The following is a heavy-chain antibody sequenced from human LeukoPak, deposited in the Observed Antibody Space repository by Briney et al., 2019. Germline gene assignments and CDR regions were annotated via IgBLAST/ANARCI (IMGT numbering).Heavy chain of an antibody. CDR1: GFTFSSYA. V-gene: IGHV3-23*01. CDR3: ARSVIAVAGYDAFDI. D-gene: IGHD6-19*01. J-gene: IGHJ3*02. Sequence: GGSLRLSCAASGFTFSSYAMSWVRQAPGKGLEWVSAISGSGGSTYYADSVEGRFTISRDNAKNSLYLEMNSLRDEDTAVYYCARSVIAVAGYDAFDIWGQGTVVTVSS. CDR2: ISGSGGST.